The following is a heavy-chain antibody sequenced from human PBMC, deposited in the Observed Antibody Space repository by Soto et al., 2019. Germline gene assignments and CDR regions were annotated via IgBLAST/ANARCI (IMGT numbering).Heavy chain of an antibody. V-gene: IGHV4-30-4*08. J-gene: IGHJ5*01. CDR2: IYYVGST. D-gene: IGHD6-13*01. CDR1: GDSIKSGHNY. CDR3: ARNTSRLGWFDS. Sequence: QVQLQESGPGQVKPSQTLSLTCTVSGDSIKSGHNYWSWIRQPPGKGLEWIGNIYYVGSTSYNPSLKSRVTISVDTSKNLFSLKLNSVTAADTAVYYCARNTSRLGWFDSWGQGILVTVSS.